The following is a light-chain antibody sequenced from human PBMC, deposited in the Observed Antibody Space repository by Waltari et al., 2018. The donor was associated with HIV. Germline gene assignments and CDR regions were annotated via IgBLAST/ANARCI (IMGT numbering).Light chain of an antibody. CDR2: KNN. Sequence: QSVLTQPPSASGTPGQRVTISCSGRRSNLGRNSVSWDKQPRGRAPRPLIFKNNQRPSGVPDRFSGSKSGTSASLAISGLQSEDEADYYCAAWDDNLNGLFGGGTKLTVL. CDR1: RSNLGRNS. CDR3: AAWDDNLNGL. J-gene: IGLJ3*02. V-gene: IGLV1-44*01.